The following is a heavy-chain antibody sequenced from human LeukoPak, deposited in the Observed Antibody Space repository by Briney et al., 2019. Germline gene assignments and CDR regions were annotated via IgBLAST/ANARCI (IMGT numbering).Heavy chain of an antibody. CDR2: ISSSSTYI. D-gene: IGHD3-10*01. CDR3: ATLQKEGGSMIRGVD. Sequence: PGGSLRLSCTASGFTFSSCTMNWVRQAPGKGLEWVSSISSSSTYIYYADSVKGRFTISRDNAKNSLYLQMNSLRAEDTAVYYCATLQKEGGSMIRGVDWGQGTLVTVSS. J-gene: IGHJ4*02. V-gene: IGHV3-21*01. CDR1: GFTFSSCT.